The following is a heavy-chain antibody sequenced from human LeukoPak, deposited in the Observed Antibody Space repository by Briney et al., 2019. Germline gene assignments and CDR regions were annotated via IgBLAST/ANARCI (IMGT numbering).Heavy chain of an antibody. CDR1: GFTFTSYG. J-gene: IGHJ4*03. V-gene: IGHV3-33*01. CDR3: ARGGSGYDFDF. CDR2: IWYDGSNK. D-gene: IGHD5-12*01. Sequence: GGSLPVTRAACGFTFTSYGMHWVRQAPGKGLEWVAVIWYDGSNKYYVDSVKGRFTISRDNSKNTLYLQMNSLRAEDTAVYYCARGGSGYDFDFWGPGKPGSVSS.